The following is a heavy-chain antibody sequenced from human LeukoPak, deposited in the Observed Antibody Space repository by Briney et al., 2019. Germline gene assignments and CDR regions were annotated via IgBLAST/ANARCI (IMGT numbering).Heavy chain of an antibody. V-gene: IGHV4-34*01. CDR3: ARVAAHSSWYSYFQH. D-gene: IGHD6-13*01. J-gene: IGHJ1*01. Sequence: SETLSLTCAVYGGSFSGYYWSWIRQPPGKGLEWIGEINHSGSINYNPSLKSRVTISVDTSKNQFSLKLSSVTAADTAVYYCARVAAHSSWYSYFQHWGQGTLVTVSS. CDR1: GGSFSGYY. CDR2: INHSGSI.